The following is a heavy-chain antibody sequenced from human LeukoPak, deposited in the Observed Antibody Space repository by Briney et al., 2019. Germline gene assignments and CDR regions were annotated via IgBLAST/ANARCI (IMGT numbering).Heavy chain of an antibody. CDR1: GGAISSGGYY. CDR3: ARGQLRPLYYYYGMDV. J-gene: IGHJ6*02. V-gene: IGHV4-31*03. D-gene: IGHD1-26*01. CDR2: IYYSGST. Sequence: PSETLSLTCTVSGGAISSGGYYWSWIRQHPGKGLEWIGYIYYSGSTYYNPSLKSRVTISVATSKNQFSLKLSSVTAADTAVYYCARGQLRPLYYYYGMDVWGQGTTVTVSS.